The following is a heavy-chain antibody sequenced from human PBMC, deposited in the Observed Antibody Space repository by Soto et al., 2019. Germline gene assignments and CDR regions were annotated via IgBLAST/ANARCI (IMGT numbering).Heavy chain of an antibody. V-gene: IGHV6-1*01. J-gene: IGHJ6*02. CDR1: GDSVSRNSAA. CDR2: TYYRSKWYN. Sequence: SQTLPLTCDISGDSVSRNSAAWNWIRPSPSRGLEWLGRTYYRSKWYNDYAVSVKSRITINPDTSKNQFSLQLNSVTPEDTAVYYCARDRRITMVRGVPDYGMDVWGQGTTVTVSS. D-gene: IGHD3-10*01. CDR3: ARDRRITMVRGVPDYGMDV.